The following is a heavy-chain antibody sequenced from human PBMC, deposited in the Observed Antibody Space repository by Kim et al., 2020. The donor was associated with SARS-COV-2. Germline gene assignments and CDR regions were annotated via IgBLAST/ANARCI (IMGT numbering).Heavy chain of an antibody. CDR2: IYSGGST. V-gene: IGHV3-53*04. Sequence: GGSLRLSCAASGFTVSSNYMSWVRQAPGKGLEWVSVIYSGGSTYYADSVKGRFTISRHNSKNTLYLQMNSLRAEDTAVYYCARDKSPPSRIAAAGQYYYYGMDVWGQGTTVTVSS. CDR3: ARDKSPPSRIAAAGQYYYYGMDV. D-gene: IGHD6-13*01. J-gene: IGHJ6*02. CDR1: GFTVSSNY.